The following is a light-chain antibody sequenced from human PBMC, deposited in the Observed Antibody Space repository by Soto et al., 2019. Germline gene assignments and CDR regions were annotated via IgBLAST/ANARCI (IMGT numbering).Light chain of an antibody. V-gene: IGLV2-14*01. J-gene: IGLJ1*01. CDR2: EVS. CDR1: SSDVGGYNS. CDR3: SSYTTNTGLEYV. Sequence: QSALTQRASVSGSPGQSITISCTGTSSDVGGYNSVSWYQHHPGKAPKLMIYEVSNRPSGVSDRFSGSKSGNTASLTISGLQAEDEADYYCSSYTTNTGLEYVFGTGTKVTVL.